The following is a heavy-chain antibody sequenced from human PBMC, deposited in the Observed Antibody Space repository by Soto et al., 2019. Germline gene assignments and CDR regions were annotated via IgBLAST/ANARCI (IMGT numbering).Heavy chain of an antibody. V-gene: IGHV1-69*13. J-gene: IGHJ6*02. CDR1: GGTLSSYV. CDR2: TIPVFGTV. D-gene: IGHD5-18*01. Sequence: SVKVSCKASGGTLSSYVISWVRQAPGQGLEWMGGTIPVFGTVNYAQKFQGRVTITADESTTTAYMELRSLRSEDAAVYYCARAQRIQLWASGMDVWGQGTTVTVSS. CDR3: ARAQRIQLWASGMDV.